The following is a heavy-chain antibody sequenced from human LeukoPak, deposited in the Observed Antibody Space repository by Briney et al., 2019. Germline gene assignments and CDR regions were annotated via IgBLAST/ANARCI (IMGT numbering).Heavy chain of an antibody. D-gene: IGHD5-24*01. J-gene: IGHJ4*02. V-gene: IGHV1-69*04. CDR1: GGTFSSYA. Sequence: ASVEVSCKASGGTFSSYAISWVRQAPGQGLEWMGRIIPILGIANYAQKFQGRVTITADKSTSTAYMELSSLRSEDTAVYYCARTIVDGYNPFDYWGQGTLVTVSS. CDR2: IIPILGIA. CDR3: ARTIVDGYNPFDY.